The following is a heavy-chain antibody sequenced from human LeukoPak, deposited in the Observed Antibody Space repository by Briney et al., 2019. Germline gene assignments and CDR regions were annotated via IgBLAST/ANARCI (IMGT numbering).Heavy chain of an antibody. CDR1: GYTFTSYY. J-gene: IGHJ5*02. V-gene: IGHV1-46*01. CDR2: INPSGGST. Sequence: AASVTVSLKASGYTFTSYYMHGVRQAPAQGREWMGIINPSGGSTSYAQKFKGRVTMTRDTSKSTVYMELSSLRSEDTAVYYCAEGTGFDPWGQGTLVTVSS. CDR3: AEGTGFDP.